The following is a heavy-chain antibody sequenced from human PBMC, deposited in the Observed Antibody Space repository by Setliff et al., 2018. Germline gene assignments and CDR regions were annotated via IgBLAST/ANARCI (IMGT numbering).Heavy chain of an antibody. V-gene: IGHV4-34*01. D-gene: IGHD2-2*01. Sequence: SETLSLTCAVYGGSFNVYFWSWIRQPPGKGLEWIGEISHSGSTNYNPSLKSRATISVDTSKNQFSLILRSVTAADTAVYYCARGRMRGSCSGPSCTYDPFDIWGQGTPVTVSS. J-gene: IGHJ3*02. CDR2: ISHSGST. CDR3: ARGRMRGSCSGPSCTYDPFDI. CDR1: GGSFNVYF.